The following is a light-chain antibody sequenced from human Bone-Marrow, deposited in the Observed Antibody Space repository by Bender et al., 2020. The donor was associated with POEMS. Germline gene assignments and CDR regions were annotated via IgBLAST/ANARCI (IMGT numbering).Light chain of an antibody. CDR1: NIGSKS. Sequence: SYVLTQTPSVSVAPGKTARITCGGNNIGSKSVQWYQQKPGQAPVLVFYEDSDRPSGIPERFSGSNSGNTATLTISRVEAGDEAGYYCQVWDTNDHPVVFGGGTKLIVL. CDR3: QVWDTNDHPVV. V-gene: IGLV3-21*03. J-gene: IGLJ2*01. CDR2: EDS.